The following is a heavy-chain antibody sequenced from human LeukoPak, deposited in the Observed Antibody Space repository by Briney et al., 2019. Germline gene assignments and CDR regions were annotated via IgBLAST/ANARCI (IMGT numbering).Heavy chain of an antibody. J-gene: IGHJ4*02. CDR2: INHSGST. CDR1: GGSFSGYY. V-gene: IGHV4-34*01. CDR3: ARRGWLQFPDY. D-gene: IGHD5-24*01. Sequence: SETPSLTCAVYGGSFSGYYWSWIRQPPGKGLVWIGEINHSGSTNYNPSLKSRVTISVDTSKNQFSLKLSSVTAADTAVYYCARRGWLQFPDYWGQGTLVTVSS.